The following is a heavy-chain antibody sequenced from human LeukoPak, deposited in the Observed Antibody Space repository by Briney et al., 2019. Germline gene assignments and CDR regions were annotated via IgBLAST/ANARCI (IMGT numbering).Heavy chain of an antibody. CDR1: GDSISSSSFF. V-gene: IGHV4-39*07. CDR3: ARGLEVHARVGYHYYMDV. J-gene: IGHJ6*03. Sequence: PSETLSLTCTVSGDSISSSSFFWGWIRQPPGKGLEWIGAVYSENTYYNPSLKSRVSISVDTSKNQFSLTMSSVTAADTAVYFCARGLEVHARVGYHYYMDVWGKGTTVTVSS. CDR2: VYSENT. D-gene: IGHD2-8*01.